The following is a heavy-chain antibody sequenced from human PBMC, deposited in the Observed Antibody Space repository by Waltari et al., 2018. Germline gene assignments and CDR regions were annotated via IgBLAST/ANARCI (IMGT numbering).Heavy chain of an antibody. CDR3: AKEGGGVTFDI. V-gene: IGHV3-23*03. D-gene: IGHD2-8*02. J-gene: IGHJ3*02. CDR1: GFTFSNDV. CDR2: IYTGGST. Sequence: EVQLLQSGGGLVQPGGSLRLSCAGSGFTFSNDVIRWVRQAPGKGLEWVSVIYTGGSTHYADSVKGRFTVSRDNSKSTLYLQMDTLTPEDTAVYYCAKEGGGVTFDIWGQGTMVTVSS.